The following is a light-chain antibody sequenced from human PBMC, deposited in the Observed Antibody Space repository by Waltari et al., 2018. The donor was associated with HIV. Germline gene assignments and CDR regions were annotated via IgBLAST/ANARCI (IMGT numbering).Light chain of an antibody. CDR3: AAWDDSLKGYV. J-gene: IGLJ1*01. V-gene: IGLV1-44*01. CDR2: GDD. Sequence: QSVLTQPPSASGTPGRRVTISCSGGGSNIGGHTEKWYQHLPGTVPSPLIYGDDQRPSGVPDRFSGSKSDTSASLAISGLQSEDEADYYCAAWDDSLKGYVFGTGTKVTVL. CDR1: GSNIGGHT.